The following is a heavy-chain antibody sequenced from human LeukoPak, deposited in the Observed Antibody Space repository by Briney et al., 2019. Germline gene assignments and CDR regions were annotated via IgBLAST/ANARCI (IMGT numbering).Heavy chain of an antibody. CDR1: GYTSSEYY. CDR2: INPNNGGT. V-gene: IGHV1-2*02. J-gene: IGHJ5*02. Sequence: ASVKVSCKASGYTSSEYYIHWVRQAPGQGLEWMGWINPNNGGTRYAQKFQGRVTMTRDTSISTAYMELSRLRSDDTAVYYCARERVDHVVVPAAEFDPWGQGTLVTVSS. CDR3: ARERVDHVVVPAAEFDP. D-gene: IGHD2-2*01.